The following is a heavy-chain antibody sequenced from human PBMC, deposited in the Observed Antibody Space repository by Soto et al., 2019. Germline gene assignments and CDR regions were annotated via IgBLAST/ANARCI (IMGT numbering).Heavy chain of an antibody. CDR1: GYSFSNYW. CDR2: IFPAGSDT. CDR3: ARHSGVAEDGTD. Sequence: PGESLKISCKGSGYSFSNYWIAWVRQMPGKGLEWMGIIFPAGSDTRYSPSFQGQVAISADKSINTAYLQWSSLKASDTAMYYCARHSGVAEDGTDWGQGTLVTVSS. D-gene: IGHD6-13*01. V-gene: IGHV5-51*01. J-gene: IGHJ1*01.